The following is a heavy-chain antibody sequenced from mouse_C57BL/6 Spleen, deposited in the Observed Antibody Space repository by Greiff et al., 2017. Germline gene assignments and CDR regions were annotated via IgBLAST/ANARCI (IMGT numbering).Heavy chain of an antibody. CDR2: IDPETGGT. V-gene: IGHV1-15*01. J-gene: IGHJ4*01. Sequence: QVQLQQSGAELVRPGASVTLSCKASGYTFTDYEMHWVKQTPVHGLEWIGAIDPETGGTAYNQKFKGKAILTADKSSSTAYMELRSLTSEDSAVYYCTSTAQATGYAMDYWGQGTSVTVSS. CDR3: TSTAQATGYAMDY. D-gene: IGHD3-2*02. CDR1: GYTFTDYE.